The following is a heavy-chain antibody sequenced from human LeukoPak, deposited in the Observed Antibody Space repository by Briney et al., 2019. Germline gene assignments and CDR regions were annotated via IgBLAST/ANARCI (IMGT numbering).Heavy chain of an antibody. V-gene: IGHV3-23*01. D-gene: IGHD4-23*01. J-gene: IGHJ5*02. CDR3: AKEGGPYGGNSGGWFDP. Sequence: GGSLRLSCAASGFTFSSYAMSWVRQAPGKGPEWVSAISGSGGSTYYADSVKGRFTISRDNSKNTLYLQMNSLRAEDTAVYYCAKEGGPYGGNSGGWFDPWGQGTLVTVSS. CDR2: ISGSGGST. CDR1: GFTFSSYA.